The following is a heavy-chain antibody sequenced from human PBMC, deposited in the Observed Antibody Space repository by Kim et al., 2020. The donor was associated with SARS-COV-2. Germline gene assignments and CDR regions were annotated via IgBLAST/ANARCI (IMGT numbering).Heavy chain of an antibody. CDR2: ISYDGSNK. CDR3: AKALRASYVSSSWYLDY. D-gene: IGHD6-13*01. Sequence: GSLRLSCAASGFTFSSYGMHWVRQAPGKGLEWVAVISYDGSNKYYADSVKGRFTISRDNSKNTLYLQMNSLRAEDTAVYYCAKALRASYVSSSWYLDYWGQGTLVTVSS. J-gene: IGHJ4*02. CDR1: GFTFSSYG. V-gene: IGHV3-30*18.